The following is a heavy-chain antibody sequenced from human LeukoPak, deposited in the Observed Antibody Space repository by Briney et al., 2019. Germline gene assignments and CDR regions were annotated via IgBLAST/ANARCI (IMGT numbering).Heavy chain of an antibody. CDR1: GGSISGHY. CDR2: IHYSGST. J-gene: IGHJ4*02. CDR3: ARGPVANILYYFDY. Sequence: SETLSLTCTASGGSISGHYWSWIRQPPGKTLEWIGHIHYSGSTDYNLSLKSRVTISIDTSKNQFSLTVTSASAADTAVYYCARGPVANILYYFDYWGQGTLVTVSS. D-gene: IGHD5-12*01. V-gene: IGHV4-59*11.